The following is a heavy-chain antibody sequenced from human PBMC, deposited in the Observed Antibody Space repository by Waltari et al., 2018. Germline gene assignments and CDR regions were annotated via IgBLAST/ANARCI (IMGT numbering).Heavy chain of an antibody. J-gene: IGHJ4*02. CDR2: IDYSGRT. V-gene: IGHV4-59*11. D-gene: IGHD1-26*01. CDR3: ARGGGSYATFDY. CDR1: GGSLRSHL. Sequence: QVQLQESGPGLVKPSETLSITCTAPGGSLRSHLWLWTRRPPGRGLEWIGYIDYSGRTNYTPSLKSRVTISVDTSKNQFSLKLSSVTAADTAVYYCARGGGSYATFDYWGQGTLVTVSS.